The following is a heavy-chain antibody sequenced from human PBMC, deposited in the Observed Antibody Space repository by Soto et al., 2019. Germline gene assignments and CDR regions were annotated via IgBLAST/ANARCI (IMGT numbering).Heavy chain of an antibody. Sequence: SETLSLTCTVSGVSISSYYWSWIRQPPGKGLEWIGYIYYSGSTNYNPSLKSRVTISVDTSKNQFSLKLSSVTAADTAVYYCARVNLEWLFHRKGYYYYYMDVWGKGTTVTVSS. CDR1: GVSISSYY. J-gene: IGHJ6*03. CDR2: IYYSGST. D-gene: IGHD3-3*01. CDR3: ARVNLEWLFHRKGYYYYYMDV. V-gene: IGHV4-59*01.